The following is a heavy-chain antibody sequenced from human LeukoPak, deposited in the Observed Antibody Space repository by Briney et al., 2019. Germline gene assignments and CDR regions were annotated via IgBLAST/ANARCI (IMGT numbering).Heavy chain of an antibody. V-gene: IGHV3-15*01. J-gene: IGHJ4*02. CDR1: GFTFSNSW. Sequence: GGSLRLSCAASGFTFSNSWMSWVRQAPGKGLEWVGRIKSKTDGETTDYAAPVTGRFTISRDDSKSTLYLQMNSLKTEHTAVYYCTSYSYGAEFDYSGQGTLVTASS. CDR3: TSYSYGAEFDY. D-gene: IGHD5-18*01. CDR2: IKSKTDGETT.